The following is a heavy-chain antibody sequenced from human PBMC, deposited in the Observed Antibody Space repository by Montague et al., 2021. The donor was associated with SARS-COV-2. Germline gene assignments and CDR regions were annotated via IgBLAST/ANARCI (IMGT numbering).Heavy chain of an antibody. CDR3: AGATSVRGAVSWFDP. V-gene: IGHV4-59*11. J-gene: IGHJ5*02. Sequence: SETLSLTCTVSGDSISSHYWSWIRQPPGKGLEWIGYINYSGGTNYNPSLKSRVTVSVDTSKNQFSLKVTSVTAAATAVYYCAGATSVRGAVSWFDPWGQGTLVTVSS. D-gene: IGHD3-10*01. CDR2: INYSGGT. CDR1: GDSISSHY.